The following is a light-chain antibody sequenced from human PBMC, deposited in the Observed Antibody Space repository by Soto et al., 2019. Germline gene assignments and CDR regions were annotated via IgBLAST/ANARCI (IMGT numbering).Light chain of an antibody. CDR2: DVS. V-gene: IGLV2-14*01. Sequence: QSALTQPASVSGSPGQSITISCTGTSSDVGGYNYVSWYQQHPGKAPKLMIYDVSNRPSGVSNRFSGSTSGNTASLTLSGLQAEDEADYYCSSYTSSSTVVFGGGTKLTVL. CDR3: SSYTSSSTVV. CDR1: SSDVGGYNY. J-gene: IGLJ2*01.